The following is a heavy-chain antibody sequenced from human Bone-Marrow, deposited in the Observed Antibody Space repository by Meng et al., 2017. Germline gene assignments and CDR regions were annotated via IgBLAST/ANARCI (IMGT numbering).Heavy chain of an antibody. J-gene: IGHJ6*01. CDR3: ARVYSSYYDILTGYYRYYYYYGMDV. V-gene: IGHV1-8*01. D-gene: IGHD3-9*01. CDR1: GYTFTSYD. Sequence: ASVKVSCKASGYTFTSYDINWVRQATGQGLEWMGWMNPNSGNTGYAQKFQGRVTMTRNTSISTAYMELSSLRSEDTAVYYCARVYSSYYDILTGYYRYYYYYGMDVWGQGNTVNGAS. CDR2: MNPNSGNT.